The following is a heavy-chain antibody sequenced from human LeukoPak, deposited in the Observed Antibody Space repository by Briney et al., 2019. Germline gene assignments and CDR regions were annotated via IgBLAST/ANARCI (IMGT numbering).Heavy chain of an antibody. CDR1: GGSISSYY. Sequence: PSETLSLTCTVSGGSISSYYWSWIRQPPGKGLEWIGEINHSGSTNYNPSLKSRVTISVDTSKNQFSLKLSSVTAADTAVYYCATWYSSGWYFDYWGQGTLVTVSS. CDR3: ATWYSSGWYFDY. V-gene: IGHV4-34*01. D-gene: IGHD6-19*01. J-gene: IGHJ4*02. CDR2: INHSGST.